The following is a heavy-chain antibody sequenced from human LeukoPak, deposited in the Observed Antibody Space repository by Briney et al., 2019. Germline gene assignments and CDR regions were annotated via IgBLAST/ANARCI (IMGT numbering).Heavy chain of an antibody. CDR3: ARGTDTKPFWSGYWVDV. J-gene: IGHJ6*02. V-gene: IGHV3-30-3*01. CDR1: GFTFSSYA. D-gene: IGHD3-3*01. Sequence: SGGSLRLSCAASGFTFSSYAMHWVRQAPGKGLEWVAVISYDGSNKYYADSVKGRFTISRDNSKNTLYLQMNSLRAEDTAVYYCARGTDTKPFWSGYWVDVWGQGTTVTVSS. CDR2: ISYDGSNK.